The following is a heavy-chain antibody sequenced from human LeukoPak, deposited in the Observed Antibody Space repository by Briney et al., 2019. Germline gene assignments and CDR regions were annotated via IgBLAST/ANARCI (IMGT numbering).Heavy chain of an antibody. J-gene: IGHJ4*02. Sequence: GASVKVSCKASGGTFSSYAISWVRQAPGQGLEWMGGIIPIFGTANYAQKFQGRVTITADESTSTAYMELSSLRSEDTAVYYCARDGGRGLCYAYWGQGTLVTVSS. D-gene: IGHD3-10*02. CDR1: GGTFSSYA. CDR3: ARDGGRGLCYAY. V-gene: IGHV1-69*13. CDR2: IIPIFGTA.